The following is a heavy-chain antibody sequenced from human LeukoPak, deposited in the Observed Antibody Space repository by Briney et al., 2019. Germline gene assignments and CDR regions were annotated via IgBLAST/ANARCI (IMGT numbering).Heavy chain of an antibody. CDR1: GGSISSYY. Sequence: SETLSLTCTVSGGSISSYYWSWIRQPPGKGLEWIGYIYYSGSTNYNPSLKSRVTISVDTSKNQFSLKLSSVTAADTAVYYCARAAGSTVNPSAYYYYGMDVCGQGTTVTVSS. CDR2: IYYSGST. V-gene: IGHV4-59*01. J-gene: IGHJ6*02. D-gene: IGHD4-11*01. CDR3: ARAAGSTVNPSAYYYYGMDV.